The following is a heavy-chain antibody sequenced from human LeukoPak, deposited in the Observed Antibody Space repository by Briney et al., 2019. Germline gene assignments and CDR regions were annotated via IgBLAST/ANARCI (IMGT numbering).Heavy chain of an antibody. CDR2: IRYDATNA. V-gene: IGHV3-30*02. Sequence: GGSLRLSCAASGLNFNVYGMHWVRQAPGKGLEWVAFIRYDATNAYYSDSVKGRFTISRANSKNTLYLQMNSLKIEDTAVYYCTPVGVYWGQGTLVTVSS. J-gene: IGHJ4*02. D-gene: IGHD3-10*01. CDR3: TPVGVY. CDR1: GLNFNVYG.